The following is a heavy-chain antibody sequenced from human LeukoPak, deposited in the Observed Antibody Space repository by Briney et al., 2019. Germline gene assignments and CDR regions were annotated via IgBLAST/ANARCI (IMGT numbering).Heavy chain of an antibody. J-gene: IGHJ4*02. D-gene: IGHD2-15*01. CDR3: TRDVCSGGSCYFDY. V-gene: IGHV3-11*01. CDR1: GFTFSGHF. CDR2: IDSSGRAL. Sequence: GGSLRLSCVTSGFTFSGHFMSWIRQAPGLGLQLVAYIDSSGRALYYADSVKGRFTISRDNAKNSLFLQMNSLGAEDTAVYYCTRDVCSGGSCYFDYWGQGTLVTVSS.